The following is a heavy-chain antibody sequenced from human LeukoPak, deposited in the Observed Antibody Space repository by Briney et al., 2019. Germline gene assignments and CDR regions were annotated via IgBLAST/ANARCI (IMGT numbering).Heavy chain of an antibody. D-gene: IGHD5-18*01. CDR2: IHPGDSDT. Sequence: GESLKISCKGSGYSFTTFWIGWVRQMPGKGLEWMGIIHPGDSDTTYSPSFQGQITISVDKSISTAYLQWSSLKASDTAIYYCARSYTLMAFFDYWVQGTLVTVSS. CDR1: GYSFTTFW. V-gene: IGHV5-51*01. CDR3: ARSYTLMAFFDY. J-gene: IGHJ4*02.